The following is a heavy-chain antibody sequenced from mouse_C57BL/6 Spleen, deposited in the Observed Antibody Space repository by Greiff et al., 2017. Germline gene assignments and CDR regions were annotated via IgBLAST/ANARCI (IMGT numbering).Heavy chain of an antibody. CDR3: TRSYYGSSYDYFDY. Sequence: EVQVVESGEGLVKPGGSLKLSCAASGFTFSSYAMSWVRQTPEKRLEWVAYISSGGDYIYYADTVKGRFTISRDNARNTLYLQMSSLKSEDTAMYYCTRSYYGSSYDYFDYWGQGTTLTVSS. J-gene: IGHJ2*01. V-gene: IGHV5-9-1*02. CDR2: ISSGGDYI. D-gene: IGHD1-1*01. CDR1: GFTFSSYA.